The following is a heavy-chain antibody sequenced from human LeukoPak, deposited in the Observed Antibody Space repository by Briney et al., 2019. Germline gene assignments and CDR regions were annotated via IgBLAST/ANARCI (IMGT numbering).Heavy chain of an antibody. V-gene: IGHV3-48*04. CDR3: ASGRVATIGDFDF. D-gene: IGHD5-12*01. J-gene: IGHJ4*02. CDR1: GFTFSSYS. Sequence: GGSLRLSCAASGFTFSSYSMNWVRQAPGKGLEWVSYISSSSSTVYYADSVNGRFTISRDNAQNSLYLQMNSLRAEDTAVYYCASGRVATIGDFDFWGQGTLVTVSS. CDR2: ISSSSSTV.